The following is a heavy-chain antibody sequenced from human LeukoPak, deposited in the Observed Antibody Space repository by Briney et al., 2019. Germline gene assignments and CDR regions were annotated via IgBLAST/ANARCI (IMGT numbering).Heavy chain of an antibody. CDR1: GGTFSSYA. CDR3: ASGRYSYGTRFDY. CDR2: IIPIFGTA. D-gene: IGHD5-18*01. J-gene: IGHJ4*02. V-gene: IGHV1-69*05. Sequence: SVKVSCEASGGTFSSYAISWVRQAPGQGLEWMGGIIPIFGTANYAQKFQGRVTITTDESTSTAYMELSSLRSEDTAVYYCASGRYSYGTRFDYWGQGTLVTVSS.